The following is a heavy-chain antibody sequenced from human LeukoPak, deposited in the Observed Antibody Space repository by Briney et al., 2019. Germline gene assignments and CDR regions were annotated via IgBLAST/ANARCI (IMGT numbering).Heavy chain of an antibody. V-gene: IGHV3-66*01. CDR2: IFSCGST. J-gene: IGHJ4*02. D-gene: IGHD3-10*01. Sequence: TGGSLRLSCAASGFTFSDAWMSWVRQAPGKGLEWVSVIFSCGSTYYADSVKGRFTISRDNSKNTLYLQMNSLRAEDTAVYFCATGERMVRGDGVDYWGQGTLVTVSS. CDR1: GFTFSDAW. CDR3: ATGERMVRGDGVDY.